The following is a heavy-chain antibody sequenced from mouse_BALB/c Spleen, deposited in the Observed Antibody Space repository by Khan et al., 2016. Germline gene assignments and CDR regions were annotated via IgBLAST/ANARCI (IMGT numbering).Heavy chain of an antibody. CDR1: GFNIKDYY. CDR2: IDPENGDT. Sequence: EVRLQQSGAELVRSGASVKLSCTASGFNIKDYYMHWVKQRPEQGLEWIGWIDPENGDTEYAPKFQGKATMTADTSSNTAYLQLSSLTSEDTAVDYCMAWGSMDYWCQGSSVTVVS. CDR3: MAWGSMDY. J-gene: IGHJ4*01. V-gene: IGHV14-4*02.